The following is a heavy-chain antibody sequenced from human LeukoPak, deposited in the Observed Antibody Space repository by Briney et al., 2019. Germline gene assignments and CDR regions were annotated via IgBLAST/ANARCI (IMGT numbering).Heavy chain of an antibody. V-gene: IGHV1-8*01. D-gene: IGHD3-22*01. J-gene: IGHJ5*02. CDR1: GYTFTSYD. Sequence: ASVKVSCKASGYTFTSYDINWVRQATGQGLEWMGWMNPSSGNTGYAQKFQGRVTMTRNTSISTAYMELSSLRSEDTAVYYCARLYDSSGCYNWFDPWGQGTLVTVSS. CDR3: ARLYDSSGCYNWFDP. CDR2: MNPSSGNT.